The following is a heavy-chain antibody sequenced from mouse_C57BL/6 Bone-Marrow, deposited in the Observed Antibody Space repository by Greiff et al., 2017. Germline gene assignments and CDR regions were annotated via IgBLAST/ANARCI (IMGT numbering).Heavy chain of an antibody. Sequence: EVHLVESGAELVRPGASVKLSCTASGFNIKDYYMHWVKQRPEQGLEWIGRIDPEDGDTEYAPKFQGKATMTAHTSSNTAYLQLSSLTSEDTAVYYCTFITTADYWGQGTTLTVSS. CDR1: GFNIKDYY. V-gene: IGHV14-1*01. CDR3: TFITTADY. D-gene: IGHD1-1*01. CDR2: IDPEDGDT. J-gene: IGHJ2*01.